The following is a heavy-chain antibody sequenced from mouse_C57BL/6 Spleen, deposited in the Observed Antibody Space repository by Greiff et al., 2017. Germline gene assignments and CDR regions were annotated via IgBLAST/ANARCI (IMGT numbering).Heavy chain of an antibody. CDR2: ISGGGGNT. CDR3: ARRELRSTFAY. CDR1: GFTFSSYT. Sequence: EVQLVESGGGLVKPGGSLKLSCAASGFTFSSYTMSWVRQTPEKRLEWVATISGGGGNTYYPDSVKGRFTISRDNAKNTLYLQMSSLRSEDTALYYCARRELRSTFAYWGQGTLVTVSA. J-gene: IGHJ3*01. D-gene: IGHD1-1*01. V-gene: IGHV5-9*01.